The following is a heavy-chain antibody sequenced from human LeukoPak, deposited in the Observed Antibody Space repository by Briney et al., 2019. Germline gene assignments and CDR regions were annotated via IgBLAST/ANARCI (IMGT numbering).Heavy chain of an antibody. J-gene: IGHJ3*02. Sequence: PGESLKISCRASGYNFATYWIGWVRQMPGKGLEWMGIIYPGDSDTRYSPSFQGQVTISADKSISTTYLQWSSLKASDTAMYYCAYSSGWYYAFDIWGQGTMVTVSS. CDR2: IYPGDSDT. D-gene: IGHD6-19*01. V-gene: IGHV5-51*01. CDR3: AYSSGWYYAFDI. CDR1: GYNFATYW.